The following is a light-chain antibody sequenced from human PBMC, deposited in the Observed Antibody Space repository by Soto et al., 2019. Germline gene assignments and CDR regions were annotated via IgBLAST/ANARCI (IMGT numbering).Light chain of an antibody. CDR2: DAS. CDR1: HSISSG. Sequence: IQITPSPSTLSASVGDRVTITCCSSHSISSGWALYQQKPGKAPKLLIYDASSVASGVPSRFSGSGSGTEFTLTNSSMQPDDYAPCNCQQYNSYLLTFAGGTKV. V-gene: IGKV1-5*01. CDR3: QQYNSYLLT. J-gene: IGKJ4*01.